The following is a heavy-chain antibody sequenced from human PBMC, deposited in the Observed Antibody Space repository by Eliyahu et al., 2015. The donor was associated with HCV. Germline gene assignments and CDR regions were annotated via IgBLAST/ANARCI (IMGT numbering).Heavy chain of an antibody. CDR1: GYSFTSYW. V-gene: IGHV5-51*01. CDR3: ARLIEYSGYDRGSWYFDL. CDR2: IYPGDSDT. D-gene: IGHD5-12*01. Sequence: EVQLVQSGAEVKKPGESLKISCKGSGYSFTSYWIGWVRQMPGKGLEWMGIIYPGDSDTRYSPSFQGQVTISADKSISTAYLQWSSLKASDTAMYYCARLIEYSGYDRGSWYFDLWGRGTLVTVSS. J-gene: IGHJ2*01.